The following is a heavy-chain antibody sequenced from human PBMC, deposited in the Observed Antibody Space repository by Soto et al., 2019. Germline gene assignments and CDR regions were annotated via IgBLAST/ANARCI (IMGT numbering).Heavy chain of an antibody. J-gene: IGHJ6*02. Sequence: QVQLVESGGGVVQPWRSLRLSCAASGFTFSSYGMHWVRQAPGKGLEWVAVISYDGSNKYYADSVKGRFTITRDNSKNTLDLQMNSLIAEETAVYYCAKDVGLYVYYYYGMAVWGQGTTVTVSS. CDR2: ISYDGSNK. CDR1: GFTFSSYG. CDR3: AKDVGLYVYYYYGMAV. D-gene: IGHD3-10*02. V-gene: IGHV3-30*18.